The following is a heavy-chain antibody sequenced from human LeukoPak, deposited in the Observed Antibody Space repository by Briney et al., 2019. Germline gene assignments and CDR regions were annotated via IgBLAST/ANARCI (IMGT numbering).Heavy chain of an antibody. Sequence: PGGSLRLSCAASGFTFEASAMSWVRQAPGGGLEWVAVITGGGESTYYADSVKGRFTISRDNSKNTLYLQMNSLRAEDTAVYYCAKSGYDFLYYYSYYMAVWGKGTTVTVSS. CDR2: ITGGGEST. V-gene: IGHV3-23*01. CDR3: AKSGYDFLYYYSYYMAV. J-gene: IGHJ6*03. D-gene: IGHD5-12*01. CDR1: GFTFEASA.